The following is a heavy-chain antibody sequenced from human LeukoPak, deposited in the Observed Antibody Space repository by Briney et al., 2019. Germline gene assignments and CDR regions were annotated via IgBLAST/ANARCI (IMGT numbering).Heavy chain of an antibody. CDR3: ARDSVLRYFDWLLSGAFDI. CDR1: GGTFSSYA. J-gene: IGHJ3*02. Sequence: SVKVSCKASGGTFSSYAISWVRQAPGQGLEWMGGIIPMFGTANYAQKFQGRVTITADESTSTAYMELSSLRSDDTAVYYCARDSVLRYFDWLLSGAFDIWGQGTMVTVSS. D-gene: IGHD3-9*01. CDR2: IIPMFGTA. V-gene: IGHV1-69*13.